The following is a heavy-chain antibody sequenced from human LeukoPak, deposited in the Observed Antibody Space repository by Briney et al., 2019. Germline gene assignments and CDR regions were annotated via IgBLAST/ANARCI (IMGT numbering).Heavy chain of an antibody. CDR1: GFTFSDYY. D-gene: IGHD2-2*01. Sequence: PGGSLRLSCAASGFTFSDYYMSWIRQAPGKGLEWVSYISSSGSTIYYADSVKGRFTISRDNSKNTLYLQMNSLRAEDTAVYYCARESLVVPAAFDYWGQGTLVTVSS. CDR3: ARESLVVPAAFDY. J-gene: IGHJ4*02. V-gene: IGHV3-11*04. CDR2: ISSSGSTI.